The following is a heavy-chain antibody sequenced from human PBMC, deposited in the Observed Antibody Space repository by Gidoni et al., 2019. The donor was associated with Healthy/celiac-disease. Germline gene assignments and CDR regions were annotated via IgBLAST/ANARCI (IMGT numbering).Heavy chain of an antibody. D-gene: IGHD1-1*01. CDR1: GFTFISDG. Sequence: QVQLVESGGGVVQPGRSLRLSCAASGFTFISDGMHWVRQAPGKGLEWVAVISYDGSNKYYADSVKGRFTISRDNSKNTLYLQMNSLRAEDTAVYYCAKDLRTGALDYWGQGTLVTVSS. J-gene: IGHJ4*02. CDR3: AKDLRTGALDY. CDR2: ISYDGSNK. V-gene: IGHV3-30*18.